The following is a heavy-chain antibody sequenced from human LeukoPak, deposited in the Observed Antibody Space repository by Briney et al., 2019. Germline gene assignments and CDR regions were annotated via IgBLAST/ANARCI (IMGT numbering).Heavy chain of an antibody. V-gene: IGHV1-2*02. Sequence: ASVKVSCKASGYTFTSYDINWVRQAPGQGLEWMGWINPNSGGTNYAQKFQGRVTMTRDTSISTAYMELSRLRSDDTAVYYCARYCSSTSCYRENAFDIWGQGTMVTVSS. CDR2: INPNSGGT. J-gene: IGHJ3*02. CDR1: GYTFTSYD. D-gene: IGHD2-2*01. CDR3: ARYCSSTSCYRENAFDI.